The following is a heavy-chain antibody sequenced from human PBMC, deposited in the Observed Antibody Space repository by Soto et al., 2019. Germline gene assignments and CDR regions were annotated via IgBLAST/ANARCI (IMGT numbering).Heavy chain of an antibody. D-gene: IGHD6-19*01. V-gene: IGHV3-23*01. CDR3: AKIPPVAGDY. J-gene: IGHJ4*02. CDR1: GFTFSDYY. CDR2: ISGSGGST. Sequence: GGSLRLSCAASGFTFSDYYMSWIRQAPGKGLERVSAISGSGGSTYYADSVKGRFTISRDNSKNTLYLQMNSLRAEDTAVYYCAKIPPVAGDYWGQGTLVTVSS.